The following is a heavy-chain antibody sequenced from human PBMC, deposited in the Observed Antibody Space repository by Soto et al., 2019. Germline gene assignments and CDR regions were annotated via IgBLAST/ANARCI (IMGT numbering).Heavy chain of an antibody. V-gene: IGHV1-46*01. J-gene: IGHJ4*02. D-gene: IGHD6-13*01. Sequence: QVHLVQSGAEVKKPGASVKVPCKATGYIFINYYIPWVRQAPGQGFEWIGIINPNGGSTNYAQKFRGRVTMARDTSTSTVYMDLSSLRSDDTAVYYCARDLAAADYWGQGTLVTVSS. CDR3: ARDLAAADY. CDR2: INPNGGST. CDR1: GYIFINYY.